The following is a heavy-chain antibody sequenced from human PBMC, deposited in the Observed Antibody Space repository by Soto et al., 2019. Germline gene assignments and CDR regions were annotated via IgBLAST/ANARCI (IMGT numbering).Heavy chain of an antibody. Sequence: LRLSFAASGFTFSSYGMHWVRQAPGKGLEWVAVIWYDGSNEYYADSVKGRFTISRDNSNNTLYLQMNSLTAEDTAVYYCARDPGHYYDSSGYPLGWFDPWGRGTLVTVSS. CDR2: IWYDGSNE. J-gene: IGHJ5*02. V-gene: IGHV3-33*01. CDR1: GFTFSSYG. D-gene: IGHD3-22*01. CDR3: ARDPGHYYDSSGYPLGWFDP.